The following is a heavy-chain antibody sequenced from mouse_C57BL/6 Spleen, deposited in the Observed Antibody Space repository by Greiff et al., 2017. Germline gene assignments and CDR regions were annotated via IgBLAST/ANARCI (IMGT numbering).Heavy chain of an antibody. Sequence: VQLQQSGPELVKPGASVKISCKASGYAFSSSWMNWVKQRPGKGLEWIGRIYPGDGDTNYNGKFKGKATLTTDKSSSTAYMQLSSLTSEDAAVYVCARSIISAVEGYFDDWGTGTTVTVSS. V-gene: IGHV1-82*01. CDR1: GYAFSSSW. CDR3: ARSIISAVEGYFDD. D-gene: IGHD1-1*01. J-gene: IGHJ1*03. CDR2: IYPGDGDT.